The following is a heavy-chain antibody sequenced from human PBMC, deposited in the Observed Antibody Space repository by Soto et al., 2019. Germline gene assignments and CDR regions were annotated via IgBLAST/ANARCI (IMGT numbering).Heavy chain of an antibody. Sequence: SETLSLTCTVSGGSISSGDYYWSWIRQPPGKGLEWIGYIYYSGSTYYNPSLKSRVTISVDTSKNQFSLKLSSVTAADTAVYYCARSTGYSGYELDYWGQGTLVTVSS. CDR2: IYYSGST. D-gene: IGHD5-12*01. CDR1: GGSISSGDYY. J-gene: IGHJ4*02. CDR3: ARSTGYSGYELDY. V-gene: IGHV4-30-4*01.